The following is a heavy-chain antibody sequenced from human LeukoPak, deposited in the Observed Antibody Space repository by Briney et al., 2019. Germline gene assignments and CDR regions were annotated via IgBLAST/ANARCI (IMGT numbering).Heavy chain of an antibody. Sequence: ASVTVSCMASGYTFTGYYMHWVRQATGQGLEWMGIIDPSGGSTSYARKFQGRVTMTRDTSTSTVYMELSSLRSEDTAVYYCASRTYCGGDCLYAFDIWGQGTMVTVSS. CDR2: IDPSGGST. CDR3: ASRTYCGGDCLYAFDI. D-gene: IGHD2-21*02. CDR1: GYTFTGYY. V-gene: IGHV1-46*01. J-gene: IGHJ3*02.